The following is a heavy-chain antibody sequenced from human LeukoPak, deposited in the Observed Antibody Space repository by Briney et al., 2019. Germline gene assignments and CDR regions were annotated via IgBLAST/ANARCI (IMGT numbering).Heavy chain of an antibody. CDR3: ASRDNTSGSYSFDF. CDR1: GGSISSHY. D-gene: IGHD3-10*01. CDR2: IYYTGST. Sequence: SETLSLTCSVSGGSISSHYWSWIRQPPGKGLEWIGYIYYTGSTTYNPSLKSRVTISVDTSKNQFSLKLRSVTAADTAVYYCASRDNTSGSYSFDFWGQGTLVTVSS. V-gene: IGHV4-59*11. J-gene: IGHJ4*02.